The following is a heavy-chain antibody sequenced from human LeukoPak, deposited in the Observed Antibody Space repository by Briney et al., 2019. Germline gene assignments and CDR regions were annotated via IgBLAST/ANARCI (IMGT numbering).Heavy chain of an antibody. J-gene: IGHJ4*02. CDR2: IKQDGSEK. D-gene: IGHD1-26*01. CDR1: GFTFSSYL. V-gene: IGHV3-7*01. Sequence: GGSLRLSCAASGFTFSSYLMSWVRQAPGKGLEWVANIKQDGSEKYYVDSVKGRFTISRDNAKNSLYLQTNSLRAEDTAVYYCARVYSGSYYSVWGQGTLVTVSS. CDR3: ARVYSGSYYSV.